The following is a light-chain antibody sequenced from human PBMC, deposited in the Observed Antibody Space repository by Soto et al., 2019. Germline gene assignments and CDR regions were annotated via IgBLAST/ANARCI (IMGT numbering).Light chain of an antibody. CDR2: EVS. CDR1: SSDVGGYNY. CDR3: SSYAGSNNVV. V-gene: IGLV2-8*01. J-gene: IGLJ2*01. Sequence: QSALTQPPSASGSPGQSVTISCTGTSSDVGGYNYVSWYQQHPGKAPKLMIYEVSKRPSGVPDRFSGSKSGNTASLTVSGIQADDEADYYCSSYAGSNNVVFGGGTKLTVL.